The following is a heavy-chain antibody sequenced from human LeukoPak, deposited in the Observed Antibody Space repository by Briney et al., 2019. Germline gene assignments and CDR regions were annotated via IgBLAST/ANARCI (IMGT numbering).Heavy chain of an antibody. Sequence: SVKVSCKASGGTFSSYAISWVRQAPGQGLEWMGGIIPIFGTANYAQKFQGRVTITTDESTSTAYMELSSLRSEDTAVYYCARGPSHYDILTGYYSQNDYWGQGTLVTVSS. CDR3: ARGPSHYDILTGYYSQNDY. J-gene: IGHJ4*02. V-gene: IGHV1-69*05. D-gene: IGHD3-9*01. CDR2: IIPIFGTA. CDR1: GGTFSSYA.